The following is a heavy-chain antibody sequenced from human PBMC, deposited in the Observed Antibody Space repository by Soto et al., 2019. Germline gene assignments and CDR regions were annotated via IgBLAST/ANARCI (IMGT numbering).Heavy chain of an antibody. V-gene: IGHV4-59*08. J-gene: IGHJ2*01. Sequence: QVQLQESGPGLVKPSETLSLTCTVSGDYITSHYWSWIRQPPGKGLEWIGYVYHSGKTDSNPSLKRRVTISMHTSKNEISLALSSVTAADTAVYYCARPKGTAPVVGYFDLWGRGTRVTVSS. CDR2: VYHSGKT. D-gene: IGHD1-1*01. CDR1: GDYITSHY. CDR3: ARPKGTAPVVGYFDL.